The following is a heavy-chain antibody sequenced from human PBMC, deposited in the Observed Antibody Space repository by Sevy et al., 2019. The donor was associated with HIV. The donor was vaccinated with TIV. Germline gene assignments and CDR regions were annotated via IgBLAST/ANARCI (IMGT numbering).Heavy chain of an antibody. CDR3: VREDINAPRTLLSFDI. CDR2: INPNSGVT. Sequence: ASVKVSCKTTGYIFSDYNMHWVRQAPGQGLEWMALINPNSGVTIYAQKFRGRVSLTRDTSMSTAYMGLSALTSDDTAVYYCVREDINAPRTLLSFDIWGQGTIVTVSS. D-gene: IGHD3-3*01. J-gene: IGHJ3*02. V-gene: IGHV1-2*06. CDR1: GYIFSDYN.